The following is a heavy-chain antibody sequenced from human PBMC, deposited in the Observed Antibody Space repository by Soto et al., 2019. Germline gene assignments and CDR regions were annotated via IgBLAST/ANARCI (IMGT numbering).Heavy chain of an antibody. CDR2: ISAYNGNT. CDR3: ARGTRITIFGVVIYPPNYYYGMDV. D-gene: IGHD3-3*01. V-gene: IGHV1-18*01. CDR1: GYTFTSYG. Sequence: ASVKVSCKASGYTFTSYGISWVRQAPGQGLEWMGWISAYNGNTNYAQKLQGRATMTTDTSTSTAYMELRSLRSDDTAVYYCARGTRITIFGVVIYPPNYYYGMDVWGQGTTVTVSS. J-gene: IGHJ6*02.